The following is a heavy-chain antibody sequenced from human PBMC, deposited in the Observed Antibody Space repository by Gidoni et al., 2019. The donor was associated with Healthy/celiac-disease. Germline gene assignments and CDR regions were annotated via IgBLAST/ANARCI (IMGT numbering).Heavy chain of an antibody. CDR1: GGSFSGYY. J-gene: IGHJ4*02. CDR3: ARGLGYYDSSGYTSYYFDY. Sequence: QVQLQQWGAGLLKPSETLSLTCAVYGGSFSGYYWSWIRQPPGKGLEWIGEINHSGSTNYNPSLKSRVTISVDTSKNQFSLKLSSVTAADTAVYYCARGLGYYDSSGYTSYYFDYWGQGTLVTVSS. CDR2: INHSGST. D-gene: IGHD3-22*01. V-gene: IGHV4-34*01.